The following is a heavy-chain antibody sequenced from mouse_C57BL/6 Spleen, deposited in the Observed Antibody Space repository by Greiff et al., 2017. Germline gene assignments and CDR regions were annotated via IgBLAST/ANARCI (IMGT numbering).Heavy chain of an antibody. CDR3: ARDDDYEGFFAY. V-gene: IGHV1-54*01. CDR1: GYAFTNYL. CDR2: LNPGSGGT. J-gene: IGHJ2*01. D-gene: IGHD2-4*01. Sequence: VQLQQSGAELVRPGTSVKVSCKASGYAFTNYLLEWVKQRPGQGLEWIGVLNPGSGGTNYNEKFKGKATLTADKSSSTAYMQLSSLTSEDSAVYFCARDDDYEGFFAYWGQGTTLTVSA.